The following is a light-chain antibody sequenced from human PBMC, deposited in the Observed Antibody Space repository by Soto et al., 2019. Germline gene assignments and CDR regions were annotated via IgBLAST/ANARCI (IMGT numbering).Light chain of an antibody. V-gene: IGLV2-23*01. Sequence: QSVLTQPASVSGSPGQSITISCTGTSSDVGSYNLVSWYQQHPGKAPKLIIYEASKRPSGVSNRFSGSKSGNTASLTISGLQAEDEADYYCCSYAGSSTWVFGGGTKLTVL. CDR3: CSYAGSSTWV. J-gene: IGLJ3*02. CDR2: EAS. CDR1: SSDVGSYNL.